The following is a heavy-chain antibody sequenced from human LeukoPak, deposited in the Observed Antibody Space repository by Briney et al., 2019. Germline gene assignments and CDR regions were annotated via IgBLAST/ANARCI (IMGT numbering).Heavy chain of an antibody. J-gene: IGHJ5*02. Sequence: GGSLRLSCAASGFTFSSYSMNWVRQAPGKGLEWVSSISSSSSYIYYADSVKGRFTISRDNAKNSLYLQMNSLRAEDTAVYYCAKEGRYYDFWSGYRNWFDPWGQGTLVTVS. V-gene: IGHV3-21*01. CDR1: GFTFSSYS. CDR2: ISSSSSYI. D-gene: IGHD3-3*01. CDR3: AKEGRYYDFWSGYRNWFDP.